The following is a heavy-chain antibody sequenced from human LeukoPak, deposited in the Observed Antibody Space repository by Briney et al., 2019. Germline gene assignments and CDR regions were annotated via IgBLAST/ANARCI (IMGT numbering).Heavy chain of an antibody. V-gene: IGHV1-69*13. Sequence: SVNVSCKASGGSFSSYAISWVRQAPGQGLEWMGGIIPIFGTANYAQKFQGRVTITADGSTSTAYMELSSLRSEDTAVYYCARTTSSWYVGTYYYFDYWGQGTLVTVSS. J-gene: IGHJ4*02. CDR2: IIPIFGTA. CDR3: ARTTSSWYVGTYYYFDY. CDR1: GGSFSSYA. D-gene: IGHD6-13*01.